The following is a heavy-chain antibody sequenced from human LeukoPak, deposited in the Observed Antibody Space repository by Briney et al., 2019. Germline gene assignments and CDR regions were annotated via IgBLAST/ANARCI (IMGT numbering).Heavy chain of an antibody. V-gene: IGHV3-64*01. CDR3: ASPGAYY. CDR1: GFTFSSYA. Sequence: TGGSLRLSCAASGFTFSSYAMHWVRQAPGKGLEYVSAISSNGGSTYYANSVKGRFTISRDNSKNTPYLQMGSLRAEDMAVYYCASPGAYYWGQGTLVTVSS. J-gene: IGHJ4*02. CDR2: ISSNGGST.